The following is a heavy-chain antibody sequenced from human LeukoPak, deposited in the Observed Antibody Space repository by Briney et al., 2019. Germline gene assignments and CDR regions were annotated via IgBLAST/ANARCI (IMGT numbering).Heavy chain of an antibody. V-gene: IGHV4-38-2*02. Sequence: SETLSLTCTVSGYSISSGYYWGWIRQPPGKGLEWIGSIYHSGSTYYNPSLKSRVTISVDTSKNQFSLKLSSVTAADTAVYYCARRRHYDYVWGSYRRYYFDYWGQGTLVTVSS. CDR2: IYHSGST. CDR1: GYSISSGYY. CDR3: ARRRHYDYVWGSYRRYYFDY. D-gene: IGHD3-16*02. J-gene: IGHJ4*02.